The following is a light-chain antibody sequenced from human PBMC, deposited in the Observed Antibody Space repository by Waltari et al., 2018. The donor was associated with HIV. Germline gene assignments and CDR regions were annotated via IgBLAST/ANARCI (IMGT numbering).Light chain of an antibody. V-gene: IGLV1-44*01. CDR1: RSNIGVNS. CDR2: NN. J-gene: IGLJ2*01. Sequence: QSVLTQPPSASGTRGQRVTISCSGRRSNIGVNSVTWYQQLPGTAPRLLIYNNQRPSGVPDRFSGSKSGTSASLAISGLQSEDEADYYCAAWDDGLNALFGGGTKLTVL. CDR3: AAWDDGLNAL.